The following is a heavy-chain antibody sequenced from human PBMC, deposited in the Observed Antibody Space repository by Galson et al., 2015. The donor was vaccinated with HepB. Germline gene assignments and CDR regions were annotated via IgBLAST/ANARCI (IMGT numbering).Heavy chain of an antibody. J-gene: IGHJ6*03. CDR1: GYTFTSYG. CDR2: ISTYNRNT. V-gene: IGHV1-18*01. CDR3: AKAYYDFWSGYIDYYYYMDA. Sequence: SVKVSCKASGYTFTSYGIIWVRQAPGQGLEWMGWISTYNRNTNYAQKLQGRVTMTTDPSTSTAYMELRSLRSDDTAVYYCAKAYYDFWSGYIDYYYYMDAWGKGTTVTVSS. D-gene: IGHD3-3*01.